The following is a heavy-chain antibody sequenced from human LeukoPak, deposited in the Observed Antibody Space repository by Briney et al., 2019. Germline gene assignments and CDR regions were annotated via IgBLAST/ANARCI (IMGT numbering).Heavy chain of an antibody. V-gene: IGHV3-23*01. CDR1: GFTFSSYA. CDR3: VKGTGSQLLWGHIDY. CDR2: ISGSGGST. J-gene: IGHJ4*02. Sequence: GGSLRLSCAASGFTFSSYAMSWVRQAPGKGLEWVSAISGSGGSTYYADSVKGRFTISRDNSKNTLYPQMNSLRAEDTAVYYCVKGTGSQLLWGHIDYWGQGTLVTVSS. D-gene: IGHD2-2*01.